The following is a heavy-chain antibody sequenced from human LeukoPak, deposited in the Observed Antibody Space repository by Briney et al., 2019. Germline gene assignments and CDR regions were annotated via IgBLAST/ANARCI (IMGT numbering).Heavy chain of an antibody. Sequence: ASVKVSCKASGYTFTGYYMHWVRQAPGQGLEWMGWINPDSGGTNYAQKFQDRVTMTRDTSITTAYMELSRLISDDTAVYYCARGAGTPSSTSYNWFDPWGQGPWSPSPQ. CDR2: INPDSGGT. D-gene: IGHD2-2*01. J-gene: IGHJ5*02. CDR1: GYTFTGYY. V-gene: IGHV1-2*02. CDR3: ARGAGTPSSTSYNWFDP.